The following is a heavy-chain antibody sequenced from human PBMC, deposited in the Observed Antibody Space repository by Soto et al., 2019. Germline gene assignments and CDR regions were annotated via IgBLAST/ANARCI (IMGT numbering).Heavy chain of an antibody. CDR1: GFTFSSYG. D-gene: IGHD6-13*01. CDR2: LWDDGSNK. Sequence: QVQLVESGGVVVQPGRSLRLSCAASGFTFSSYGMHWVRQAPGKGLEWVAVLWDDGSNKYYADSVRGRFTISRDNSKNTLYLQMNSLRAEDTAVYYCARSIAAAGTYLDYWGQGTLVTVSS. CDR3: ARSIAAAGTYLDY. J-gene: IGHJ4*02. V-gene: IGHV3-33*01.